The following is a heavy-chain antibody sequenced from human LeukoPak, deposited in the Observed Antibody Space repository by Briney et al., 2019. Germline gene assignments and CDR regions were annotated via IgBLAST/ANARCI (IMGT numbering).Heavy chain of an antibody. CDR2: VYGGGNT. Sequence: GGSLRLSCAASGFTVANDRMSWVRQAPGKGLEWVSTVYGGGNTAYADSVKGRFTISRDTSKNTLLLQMNSLRAEDAALYFCVRERFGAIVENWGQGALVIVSS. D-gene: IGHD5-24*01. J-gene: IGHJ4*02. V-gene: IGHV3-53*01. CDR1: GFTVANDR. CDR3: VRERFGAIVEN.